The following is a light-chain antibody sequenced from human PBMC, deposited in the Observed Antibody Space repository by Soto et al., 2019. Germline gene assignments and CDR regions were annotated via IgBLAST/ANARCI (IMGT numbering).Light chain of an antibody. V-gene: IGLV2-14*01. CDR3: NSYASTSARL. J-gene: IGLJ3*02. CDR1: SSDVGAFNY. Sequence: QSVLTQPASVSGSPGQSITISCTGTSSDVGAFNYVSWYQQHPGKTPKLIIYEVTHRPSGVSNRFSGSKSGNTASLTIPGLQAEDEADYYCNSYASTSARLFGGGTKVTVL. CDR2: EVT.